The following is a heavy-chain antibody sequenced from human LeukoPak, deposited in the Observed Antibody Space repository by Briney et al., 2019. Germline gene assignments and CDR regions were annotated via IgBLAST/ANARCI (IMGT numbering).Heavy chain of an antibody. V-gene: IGHV1-8*01. CDR2: MNPNSGNT. J-gene: IGHJ5*02. CDR1: GYTFTSYD. D-gene: IGHD6-6*01. Sequence: ASVKVSCKASGYTFTSYDINWVRQATGQGLEWMGWMNPNSGNTGYAQKFQGRVIMTRNTSISTAYMELSSLRSEDTAVYYCARERGQYSSSSGWFDPWGQGTQVTVSS. CDR3: ARERGQYSSSSGWFDP.